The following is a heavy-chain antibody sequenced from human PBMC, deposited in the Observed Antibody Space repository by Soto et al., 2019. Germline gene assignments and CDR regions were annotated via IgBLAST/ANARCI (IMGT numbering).Heavy chain of an antibody. V-gene: IGHV1-69*13. CDR2: IIPIFGTA. CDR3: ARDSSITMIVVVITYFDY. J-gene: IGHJ4*02. D-gene: IGHD3-22*01. Sequence: SVKVSCKASGGTFSSYAISWVRQAPGQGLEWMGGIIPIFGTADYAQKFQGRVTITADESTSTAYMELSSLRSEDTAVYYCARDSSITMIVVVITYFDYWGQGTLVTVSS. CDR1: GGTFSSYA.